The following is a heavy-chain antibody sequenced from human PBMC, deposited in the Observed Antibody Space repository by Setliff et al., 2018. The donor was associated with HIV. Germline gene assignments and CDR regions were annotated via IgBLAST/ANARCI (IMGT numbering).Heavy chain of an antibody. CDR3: ARARGPPLPVLDF. V-gene: IGHV4-38-2*02. D-gene: IGHD3-10*01. Sequence: PSETLSLTCPVSGYSISSGYYWGWIRQPPGRGLEWIGAIHHSGNTYYNPSLKSRVTISVDTSKNLFSLKVNSVTAADTAVYYCARARGPPLPVLDFWGPGTLVTVSS. CDR2: IHHSGNT. CDR1: GYSISSGYY. J-gene: IGHJ4*02.